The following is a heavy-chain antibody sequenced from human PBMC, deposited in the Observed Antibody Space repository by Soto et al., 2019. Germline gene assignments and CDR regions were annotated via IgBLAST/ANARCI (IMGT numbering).Heavy chain of an antibody. D-gene: IGHD2-15*01. V-gene: IGHV4-34*01. J-gene: IGHJ4*02. CDR2: INHVGIT. CDR1: GGSFRGFY. CDR3: ARAHDFCGGRQQPIDS. Sequence: QVQLQQWGSGLLKPSETLSLTCAVSGGSFRGFYWTWIRQSPGQGLWWLGDINHVGITNYNPSLKSRVSIPVDTSKSQFSLTLSSVTAADTAVYYCARAHDFCGGRQQPIDSWGQGTLVTVAS.